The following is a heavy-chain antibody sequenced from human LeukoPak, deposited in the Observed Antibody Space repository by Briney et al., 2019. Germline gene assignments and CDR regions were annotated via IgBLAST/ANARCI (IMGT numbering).Heavy chain of an antibody. D-gene: IGHD7-27*01. CDR3: ARGPPNWGYDY. CDR1: GYTFTSYY. J-gene: IGHJ4*02. Sequence: ASVKVSCKASGYTFTSYYIHWVRQAPGQGLEWMGIINPSAGSTTFAQDFQGRVTMSRDMSTSTVYMELSSLRSDDTAVYYCARGPPNWGYDYWGLGTLVTVSS. CDR2: INPSAGST. V-gene: IGHV1-46*01.